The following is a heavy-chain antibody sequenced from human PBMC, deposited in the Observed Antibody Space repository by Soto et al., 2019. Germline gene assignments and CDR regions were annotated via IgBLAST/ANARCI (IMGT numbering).Heavy chain of an antibody. CDR2: INHSGST. CDR3: ARGTIVGAPGFDY. V-gene: IGHV4-34*01. Sequence: SETLSLTCAVYGGSFSGYYWSWIHQPPGKGLEWIGEINHSGSTNYNPSLKSRVTISVDTSKNQFSLKLSSVTAADTAVYYCARGTIVGAPGFDYWGQGTLVTVSS. CDR1: GGSFSGYY. D-gene: IGHD1-26*01. J-gene: IGHJ4*02.